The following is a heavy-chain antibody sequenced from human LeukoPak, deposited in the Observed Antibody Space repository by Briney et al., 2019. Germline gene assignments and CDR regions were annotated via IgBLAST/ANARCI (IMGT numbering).Heavy chain of an antibody. CDR2: ISSSGSTI. D-gene: IGHD4/OR15-4a*01. Sequence: GGSLRLSCAASAFTFSDYYMSWIRQAPGKGLEWVSYISSSGSTIYYADSVKGRFTISRDNAKNSLYLQMNSLRAEDTAVYYCARDAPNGKYYFDCWGQGTLVTVSS. V-gene: IGHV3-11*04. J-gene: IGHJ4*02. CDR1: AFTFSDYY. CDR3: ARDAPNGKYYFDC.